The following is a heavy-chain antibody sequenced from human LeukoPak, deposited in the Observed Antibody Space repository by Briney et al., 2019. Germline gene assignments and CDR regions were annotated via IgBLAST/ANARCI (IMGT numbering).Heavy chain of an antibody. Sequence: ASVKVSCKASGYTFTGHYMHWVRQAPGQGLEWMGWINPDSGGTNYAQKFQGRVTMTRDTSISTAYMELSRLTSDDTAVYYCARGAAYYYDSSGYYYPDDYWGQGTLVTVSS. J-gene: IGHJ4*02. CDR3: ARGAAYYYDSSGYYYPDDY. CDR1: GYTFTGHY. D-gene: IGHD3-22*01. CDR2: INPDSGGT. V-gene: IGHV1-2*02.